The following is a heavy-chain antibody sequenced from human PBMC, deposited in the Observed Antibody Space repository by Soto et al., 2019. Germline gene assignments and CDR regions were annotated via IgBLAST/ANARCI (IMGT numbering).Heavy chain of an antibody. J-gene: IGHJ1*01. CDR2: IKGDGSEK. Sequence: GGSLRLSCSASGFSFSRYWMSWVRQAPGKGLEWVANIKGDGSEKDYVDSVKGRFTISRDNAENSVFLQMNSLRDDDTAVYFCARDNCIRVEACPLLDIWGQGTLVTVSS. CDR1: GFSFSRYW. D-gene: IGHD1-1*01. CDR3: ARDNCIRVEACPLLDI. V-gene: IGHV3-7*05.